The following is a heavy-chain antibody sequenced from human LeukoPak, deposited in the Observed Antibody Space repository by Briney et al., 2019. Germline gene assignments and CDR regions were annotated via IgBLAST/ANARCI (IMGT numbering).Heavy chain of an antibody. Sequence: SETLSLTCTVSGGSISSYYWSWIRQPPGKGLEWIGYTYYSGSTNYNPSLKSRVTISVDTSENQFSLKLSSVTAADTAVYYCARGGIRFDPWGQGTLVTVSS. J-gene: IGHJ5*02. CDR3: ARGGIRFDP. V-gene: IGHV4-59*01. CDR1: GGSISSYY. D-gene: IGHD2-15*01. CDR2: TYYSGST.